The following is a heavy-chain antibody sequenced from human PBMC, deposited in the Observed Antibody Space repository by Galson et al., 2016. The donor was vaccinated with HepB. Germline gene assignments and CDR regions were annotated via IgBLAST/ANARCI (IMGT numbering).Heavy chain of an antibody. D-gene: IGHD5-18*01. CDR3: ARYAVDTALDY. Sequence: SLRLSCAASGFTFSDYYMSWIRQAPGKGLEWVSYISPTSNDINFADSVVGRFSISRDNAKNSLYLQMNTLGAEDTAVYYCARYAVDTALDYWGQGTLVTVSS. V-gene: IGHV3-11*03. CDR1: GFTFSDYY. J-gene: IGHJ4*02. CDR2: ISPTSNDI.